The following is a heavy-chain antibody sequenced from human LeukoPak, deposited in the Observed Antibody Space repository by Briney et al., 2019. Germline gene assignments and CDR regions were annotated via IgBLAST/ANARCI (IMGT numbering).Heavy chain of an antibody. CDR3: ARRVGYDILTGYAFDI. V-gene: IGHV3-30*03. CDR1: GFTFSSYG. CDR2: ISYDGSNK. J-gene: IGHJ3*02. D-gene: IGHD3-9*01. Sequence: PGRSLRLSCAASGFTFSSYGMHWFRQAPGKGLEWVAVISYDGSNKYYADSVKGRFTISRDNSKNTLYLQMNSLRAEDTAVYYCARRVGYDILTGYAFDIWGQGTMVTVSS.